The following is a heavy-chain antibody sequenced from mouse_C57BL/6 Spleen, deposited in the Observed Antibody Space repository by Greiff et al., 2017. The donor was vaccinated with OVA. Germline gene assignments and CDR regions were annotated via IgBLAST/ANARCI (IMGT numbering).Heavy chain of an antibody. J-gene: IGHJ4*01. CDR2: LRGTSNKYAT. V-gene: IGHV10-1*01. Sequence: EVQLVESGGGLVQPKGSLKLSCAASGFSFNTYALTWFRQAPGKGLDWVVRLRGTSNKYATYYADSVKDRFHISRDESESMLYLQMNNLKTEDTAMYYCVRSMDYWGQGTSVTVSS. CDR3: VRSMDY. CDR1: GFSFNTYA.